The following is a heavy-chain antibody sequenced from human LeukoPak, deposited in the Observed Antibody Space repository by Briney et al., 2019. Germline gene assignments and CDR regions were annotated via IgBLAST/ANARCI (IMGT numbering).Heavy chain of an antibody. CDR1: GGSIGTYY. D-gene: IGHD6-13*01. V-gene: IGHV4-59*08. CDR3: ARGQGSSFRP. CDR2: IYYSGST. J-gene: IGHJ5*02. Sequence: SETLSLTCTVSGGSIGTYYWSWIRQPPGKGLEWIGYIYYSGSTNYNPSLKSRVTISVDTSKNQFPLKLSSVTAADTAVYYCARGQGSSFRPWGQGTLVTVSS.